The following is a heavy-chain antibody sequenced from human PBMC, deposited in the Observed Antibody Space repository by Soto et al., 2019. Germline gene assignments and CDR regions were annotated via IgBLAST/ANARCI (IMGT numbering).Heavy chain of an antibody. CDR1: GYTFTSYY. Sequence: ASVKVSCKASGYTFTSYYMHWVRQAPGQGLEWMGIINPSGGSTSYAQKFQGRVTMTRDTSTSTVYMELSSLRSEDTAVYYCARNRTIYPRGSYSGMDVSGKGHTVTVYS. V-gene: IGHV1-46*01. J-gene: IGHJ6*04. CDR2: INPSGGST. D-gene: IGHD2-8*01. CDR3: ARNRTIYPRGSYSGMDV.